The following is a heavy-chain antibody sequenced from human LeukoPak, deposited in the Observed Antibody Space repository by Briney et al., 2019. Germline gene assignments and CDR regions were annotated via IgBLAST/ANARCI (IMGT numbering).Heavy chain of an antibody. CDR3: ARDHDRIPFDP. V-gene: IGHV4-34*01. CDR1: GESFTGFY. J-gene: IGHJ5*02. CDR2: INESGST. Sequence: SETLSLTCAVYGESFTGFYWNWIRQPPGNGLEWIGEINESGSTNYNPSLKSRITISVDTSKNQFSLKLSSVTAADTAVYYCARDHDRIPFDPWGQGTLVTVSS. D-gene: IGHD3-22*01.